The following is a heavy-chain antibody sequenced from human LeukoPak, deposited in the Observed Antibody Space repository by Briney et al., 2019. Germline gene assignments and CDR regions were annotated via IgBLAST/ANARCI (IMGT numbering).Heavy chain of an antibody. Sequence: PEGSLRLSCAASGFIFKNYAMSWVRQAPGKGLEWVSIISGTSDTTRYGDSVRGRFTTSRDNPRNTLYLQMNSLRADDTAVYYCAKADATIGGAFDIWGQGTMVTVSS. J-gene: IGHJ3*02. CDR3: AKADATIGGAFDI. CDR1: GFIFKNYA. D-gene: IGHD3-3*01. V-gene: IGHV3-23*01. CDR2: ISGTSDTT.